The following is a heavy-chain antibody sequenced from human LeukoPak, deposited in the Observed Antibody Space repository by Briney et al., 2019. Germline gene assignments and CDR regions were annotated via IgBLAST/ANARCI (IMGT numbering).Heavy chain of an antibody. Sequence: GASVKVSCKASGYTFTSYYMHWVRRAPGQGHEWMGIINPSGGSTSYAQKFQGRVTMTRDTSTSTVYMELSSLRSEDTAVYYCARGFLTYYDFWSGYYNFLWFDPWGQGTLVTVSS. CDR3: ARGFLTYYDFWSGYYNFLWFDP. J-gene: IGHJ5*02. V-gene: IGHV1-46*03. CDR2: INPSGGST. D-gene: IGHD3-3*01. CDR1: GYTFTSYY.